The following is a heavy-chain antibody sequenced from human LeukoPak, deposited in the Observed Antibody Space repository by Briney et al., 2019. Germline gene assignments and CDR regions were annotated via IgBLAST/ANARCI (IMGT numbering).Heavy chain of an antibody. Sequence: PGGSLRLSCAASGFTFSSYAMSWVRQAPGKGLEWVSAISGSGGSTYYADSVKGRLTISRDNSKNTLYLKMNSLRAEDTAVYYCAKDGTLWFGELLSNYYYYGMDVWGKGTTVTVSS. CDR3: AKDGTLWFGELLSNYYYYGMDV. D-gene: IGHD3-10*01. CDR1: GFTFSSYA. V-gene: IGHV3-23*01. CDR2: ISGSGGST. J-gene: IGHJ6*04.